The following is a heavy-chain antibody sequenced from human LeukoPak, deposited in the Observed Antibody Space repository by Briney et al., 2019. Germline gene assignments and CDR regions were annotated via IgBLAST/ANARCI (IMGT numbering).Heavy chain of an antibody. CDR1: GGSINSYY. Sequence: SETLSLTCTVSGGSINSYYWSWIRQPPGKGLECIGYIHYTGSTNYNPSLKSRVTISVGTSKNQFSLKLSSVTAADTAVYYCARHVKVLGGIDYWGQGTLVTVSS. CDR2: IHYTGST. J-gene: IGHJ4*02. V-gene: IGHV4-59*08. CDR3: ARHVKVLGGIDY. D-gene: IGHD3-16*01.